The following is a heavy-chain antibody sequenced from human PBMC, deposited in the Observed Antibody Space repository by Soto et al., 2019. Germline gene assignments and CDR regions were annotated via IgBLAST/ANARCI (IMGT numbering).Heavy chain of an antibody. J-gene: IGHJ6*02. CDR1: GGTFSSYA. V-gene: IGHV1-69*13. Sequence: GASVKVSCKASGGTFSSYAISCVRQAPGQGLEWMGGIIPIFGTANYAQKFRGRVTITADESTSTAYMELSSLRSEDTAVYYCARPRVHNHSKNVPSMDVWGQGTTVTVSS. CDR2: IIPIFGTA. D-gene: IGHD1-20*01. CDR3: ARPRVHNHSKNVPSMDV.